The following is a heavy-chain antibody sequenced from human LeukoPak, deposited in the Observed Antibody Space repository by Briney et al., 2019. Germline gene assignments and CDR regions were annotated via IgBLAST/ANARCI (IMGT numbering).Heavy chain of an antibody. D-gene: IGHD6-19*01. CDR2: ISAYNSNT. V-gene: IGHV1-18*01. CDR3: ARVPERSGWTYYYYMDV. J-gene: IGHJ6*03. Sequence: GASVKVSCKASGYTFTSYGISWVRQAPGQGLEWMGWISAYNSNTNYAQKLQGRVTMTTDTSTSTAYMELRSLRSDDTAVYYCARVPERSGWTYYYYMDVWGKGTTVTVSS. CDR1: GYTFTSYG.